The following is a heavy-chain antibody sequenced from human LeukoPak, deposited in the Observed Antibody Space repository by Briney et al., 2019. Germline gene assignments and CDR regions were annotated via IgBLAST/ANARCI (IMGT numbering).Heavy chain of an antibody. CDR2: IKQDGSEK. V-gene: IGHV3-7*01. D-gene: IGHD6-19*01. CDR1: GFTFSSYW. CDR3: ARGRYSSGWTGFNFWYFDL. Sequence: PGGSLRLSCAASGFTFSSYWMSWVRQAPGKGLEWVANIKQDGSEKYYVDSVKGRFTISRDNAKNSLYLQMNSLRAEDTAVYYCARGRYSSGWTGFNFWYFDLWGRGTLVTVSS. J-gene: IGHJ2*01.